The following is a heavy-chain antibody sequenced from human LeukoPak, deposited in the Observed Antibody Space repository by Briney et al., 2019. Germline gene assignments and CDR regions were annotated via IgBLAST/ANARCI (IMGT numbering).Heavy chain of an antibody. D-gene: IGHD3-9*01. J-gene: IGHJ3*01. V-gene: IGHV1-18*01. CDR3: ARDRYDRGVAFDF. Sequence: ASVKVSCKASGYMFAVFGITWVRQAPGQGLEWMGSIRVHNGDTNYAQKFQGRLTMTTDTSATTAYMELRSLKSDDTAVYYCARDRYDRGVAFDFWGQGTMVTVSS. CDR1: GYMFAVFG. CDR2: IRVHNGDT.